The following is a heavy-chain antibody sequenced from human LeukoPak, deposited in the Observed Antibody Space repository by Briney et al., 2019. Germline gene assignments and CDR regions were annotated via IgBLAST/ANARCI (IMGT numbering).Heavy chain of an antibody. V-gene: IGHV4-38-2*02. Sequence: SETLSLTCTVSGYSISSGYYWGWIRQPPGKGLEWIGSIYHSGSTYYNPSLKSRVTISVGTSKNQFSLKLSSVTAADTAVYYCASLDYYDSSGYYPVDYWGQGTLVTVSS. CDR3: ASLDYYDSSGYYPVDY. CDR1: GYSISSGYY. CDR2: IYHSGST. J-gene: IGHJ4*02. D-gene: IGHD3-22*01.